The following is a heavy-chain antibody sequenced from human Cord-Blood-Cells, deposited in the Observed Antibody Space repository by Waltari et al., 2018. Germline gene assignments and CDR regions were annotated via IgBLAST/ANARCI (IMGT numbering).Heavy chain of an antibody. D-gene: IGHD2-2*01. Sequence: QVQLQESGPGLVKPSQTLSLTCPVSGGSISSGGYYWSWIRQHPGKGLEWIGYIYYSGSTYYNPSLKSRVTISVDTSKNQFSLKLSSVTAADTAVYYCARANCSSTSCYYYYYYYMDVWGKGTTVTVSS. J-gene: IGHJ6*03. CDR2: IYYSGST. CDR1: GGSISSGGYY. CDR3: ARANCSSTSCYYYYYYYMDV. V-gene: IGHV4-31*03.